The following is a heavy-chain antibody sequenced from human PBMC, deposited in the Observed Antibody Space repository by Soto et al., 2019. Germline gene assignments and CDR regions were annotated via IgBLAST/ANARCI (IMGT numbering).Heavy chain of an antibody. CDR3: ARASVPAHSFGINTWLDP. CDR2: MNAKSGDT. Sequence: QAHLEQSGAELKRPGASVKVSCKASGYTFSDFDINWLRQASGQGPEWMGWMNAKSGDTFFAQRFQGKFNMTADTSTSTAYMEVRSLRSDDTAVYYCARASVPAHSFGINTWLDPWGQGTLVTVSS. V-gene: IGHV1-8*01. D-gene: IGHD5-18*01. CDR1: GYTFSDFD. J-gene: IGHJ5*02.